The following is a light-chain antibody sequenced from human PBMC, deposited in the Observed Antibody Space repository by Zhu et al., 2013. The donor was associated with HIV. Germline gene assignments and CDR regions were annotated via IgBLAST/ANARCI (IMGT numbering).Light chain of an antibody. CDR2: GAS. CDR1: QSVSSNF. V-gene: IGKV3-20*01. Sequence: EIVLTQSPGTLSLSPGERATLSCRASQSVSSNFLAWYQQKPGQAPRLLIYGASSRATGIPDRFSGSGSGTDFTLTISGLEPEDFAVYYCQQYGSSPLTFGGGT. J-gene: IGKJ4*01. CDR3: QQYGSSPLT.